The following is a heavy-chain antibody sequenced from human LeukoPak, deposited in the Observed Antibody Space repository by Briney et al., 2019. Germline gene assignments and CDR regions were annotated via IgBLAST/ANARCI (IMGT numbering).Heavy chain of an antibody. V-gene: IGHV4-34*01. J-gene: IGHJ6*02. Sequence: SETLSLTCAVSGGSFSGYYWTWIRQPPGKGLEWIGEINHSGSTNYNPSLKSRVTISVDTSKNQFSLKLSSVTAADTAVYYCARGSGPEDIVVVPAAIQYGMDVWGQGTTVTVSS. CDR2: INHSGST. CDR1: GGSFSGYY. CDR3: ARGSGPEDIVVVPAAIQYGMDV. D-gene: IGHD2-2*01.